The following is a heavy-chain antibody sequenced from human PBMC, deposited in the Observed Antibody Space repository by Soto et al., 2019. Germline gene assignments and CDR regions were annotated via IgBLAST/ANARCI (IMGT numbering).Heavy chain of an antibody. CDR1: GGSISSSSYY. V-gene: IGHV4-39*01. CDR3: ASRLWFGDV. Sequence: SETLSLTCTVSGGSISSSSYYWGWIRQPPGKGLEWIGSIYYSGSTYYNPSLKSRVTISVDTSKNQFSLKLSSVTAADTAVYYCASRLWFGDVWGQGTTVTSP. CDR2: IYYSGST. D-gene: IGHD3-10*01. J-gene: IGHJ6*02.